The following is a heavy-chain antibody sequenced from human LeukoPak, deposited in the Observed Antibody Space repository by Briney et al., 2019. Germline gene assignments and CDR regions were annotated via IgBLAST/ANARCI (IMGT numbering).Heavy chain of an antibody. CDR3: TRGGGSRGYYFDY. CDR1: GGSINSGSYY. Sequence: PSETLSLTCTVSGGSINSGSYYWSWIRQPAGKGLEWIGRIYTSGSTNYNPSLKSRATISVDTSKNQFSLKLSSVTAADTAVYYCTRGGGSRGYYFDYWGQGTLVTVSS. D-gene: IGHD2-15*01. J-gene: IGHJ4*02. V-gene: IGHV4-61*02. CDR2: IYTSGST.